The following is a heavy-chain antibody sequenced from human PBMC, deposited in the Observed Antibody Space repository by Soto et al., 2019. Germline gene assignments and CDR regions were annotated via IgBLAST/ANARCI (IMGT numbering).Heavy chain of an antibody. CDR3: ARGLSSSGYYYYYYMDV. D-gene: IGHD6-6*01. CDR2: INHSGST. J-gene: IGHJ6*03. CDR1: GGSFSGYY. V-gene: IGHV4-34*01. Sequence: SETLSLTCAVYGGSFSGYYWSWIRQPPGKGLEWIGEINHSGSTNYNPSLKSRVTISVDTSKNQFSLKLSSVTAADTAVYYCARGLSSSGYYYYYYMDVWGKGTTVTVSS.